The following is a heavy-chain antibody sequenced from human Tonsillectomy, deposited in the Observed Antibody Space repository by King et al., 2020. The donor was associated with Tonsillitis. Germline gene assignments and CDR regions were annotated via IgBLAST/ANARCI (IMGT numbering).Heavy chain of an antibody. V-gene: IGHV3-21*01. CDR2: ISSSSAYI. J-gene: IGHJ6*03. CDR3: ASLYGGNSYYYMDV. Sequence: VQLVESGGGLVKPGGSLRLSCAASGFTFSNYNMHWVRQAPGKGLAWVSSISSSSAYIFYADSVEGRFTISRDNAKDSLYLQMNRLTAEDTAVYYCASLYGGNSYYYMDVWGKGTTVTVSS. D-gene: IGHD4-23*01. CDR1: GFTFSNYN.